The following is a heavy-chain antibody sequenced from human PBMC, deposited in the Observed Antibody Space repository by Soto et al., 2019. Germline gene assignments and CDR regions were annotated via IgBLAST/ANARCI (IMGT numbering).Heavy chain of an antibody. D-gene: IGHD2-15*01. CDR3: AKRSEYCSGGGCYRDFDY. CDR2: ISNGGTTS. J-gene: IGHJ4*02. V-gene: IGHV3-23*01. CDR1: GFTFSSYA. Sequence: GGSLRLSCAASGFTFSSYAMSWVRQAPGKGLEWVSGISNGGTTSYYADSVKGRFTISRDNSKNTLYLQMNSLRAEDTAVYYCAKRSEYCSGGGCYRDFDYWGQGTLVTVSS.